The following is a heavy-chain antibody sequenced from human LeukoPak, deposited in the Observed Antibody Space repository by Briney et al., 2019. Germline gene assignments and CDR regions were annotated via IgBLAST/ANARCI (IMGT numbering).Heavy chain of an antibody. Sequence: GGSLRLSCAASGFTFSSYAMSWVRQAPGKGLEWVSAISGSGGSTYYADSVKGRFTISRDNSKNTLYLQMNSLRAEDTAVYYCAKGGSAHYDFWSGLKEPADYWGQGTLVTVSS. D-gene: IGHD3-3*01. V-gene: IGHV3-23*01. CDR3: AKGGSAHYDFWSGLKEPADY. J-gene: IGHJ4*02. CDR2: ISGSGGST. CDR1: GFTFSSYA.